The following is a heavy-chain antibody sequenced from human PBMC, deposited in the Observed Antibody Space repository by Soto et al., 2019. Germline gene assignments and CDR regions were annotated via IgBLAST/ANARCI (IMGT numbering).Heavy chain of an antibody. CDR1: GFTFSSYS. D-gene: IGHD1-1*01. V-gene: IGHV3-21*01. J-gene: IGHJ4*02. CDR2: ISSSSSYI. Sequence: EVQLVESGGGLVKPGGSLRLSCAASGFTFSSYSMKWVRQAPEKGLEWVSSISSSSSYIYYADSVKGRFTISRDNAKNSLCLQMNSLRAEDTAVYYCARDRAAGTTGDWGQGTLVTVSS. CDR3: ARDRAAGTTGD.